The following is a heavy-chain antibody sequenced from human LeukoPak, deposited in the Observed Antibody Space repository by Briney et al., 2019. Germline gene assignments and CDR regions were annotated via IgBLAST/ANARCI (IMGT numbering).Heavy chain of an antibody. Sequence: ASVTVSFKASGYTFTGYYMHWVRQAPGQGLEWMEWINTNSGGTNYAQKFQGRVTMTRDTSISTAYMELSRLRSDDTAVYYCARDFANYGGKADYWGQGTLVTVSS. J-gene: IGHJ4*02. CDR3: ARDFANYGGKADY. CDR2: INTNSGGT. CDR1: GYTFTGYY. D-gene: IGHD4-23*01. V-gene: IGHV1-2*02.